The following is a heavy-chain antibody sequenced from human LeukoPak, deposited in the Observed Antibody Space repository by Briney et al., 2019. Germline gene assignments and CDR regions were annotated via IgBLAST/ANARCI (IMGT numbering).Heavy chain of an antibody. CDR2: ISWNSGSI. V-gene: IGHV3-9*01. J-gene: IGHJ4*02. CDR1: GFTFDDYA. CDR3: ASCSSTNCY. Sequence: GGSLRLSCAASGFTFDDYAMHWVRQAPGKGLEWVSGISWNSGSIGYADSVKGRFTISRDNAKNSLYLQMNSLRAEDTAVYYCASCSSTNCYWGQGTLVTVSS. D-gene: IGHD2-2*01.